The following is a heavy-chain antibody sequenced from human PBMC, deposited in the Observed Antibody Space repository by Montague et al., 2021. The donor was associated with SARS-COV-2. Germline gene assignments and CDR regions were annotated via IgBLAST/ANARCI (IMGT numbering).Heavy chain of an antibody. CDR1: GGSISSYY. J-gene: IGHJ5*02. Sequence: SETLSLTCSVSGGSISSYYWSWIRQPPGKRLEWIGHIYHSGGTNYNPSLRSRFTISLDASKNRISLKLKSVTAADTALYYCARGFSSSWYGARWFDPWGQGTLVTVSS. CDR2: IYHSGGT. CDR3: ARGFSSSWYGARWFDP. D-gene: IGHD6-13*01. V-gene: IGHV4-59*01.